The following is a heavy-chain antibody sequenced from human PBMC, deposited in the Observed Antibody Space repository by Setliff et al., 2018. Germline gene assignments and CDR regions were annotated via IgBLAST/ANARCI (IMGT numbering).Heavy chain of an antibody. CDR3: TGRTYGHQLGDY. V-gene: IGHV3-15*01. CDR2: VRCNSVGGTT. CDR1: GLTFADAW. Sequence: PGGSLRLSCTASGLTFADAWMNWVRQAPGKGVEWVARVRCNSVGGTTEYGAPVKGRFTISREDSKDTVYLQMNDLKTEDTGVYYCTGRTYGHQLGDYWGQGTLVTVTS. D-gene: IGHD3-10*01. J-gene: IGHJ4*02.